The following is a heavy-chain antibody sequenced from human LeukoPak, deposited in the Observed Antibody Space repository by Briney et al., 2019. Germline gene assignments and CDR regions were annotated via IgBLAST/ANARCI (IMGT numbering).Heavy chain of an antibody. D-gene: IGHD6-19*01. CDR2: IYYSGST. Sequence: SETLSLTCTVSGGSISSSSYYWGWIRQPPGKGLEWIGSIYYSGSTYYNPSLKSRATISVDTSKNQFSLKLSSVTAADTAVYYCARDGSGSGLEYFQHWGQGTLVTVSS. CDR3: ARDGSGSGLEYFQH. CDR1: GGSISSSSYY. J-gene: IGHJ1*01. V-gene: IGHV4-39*07.